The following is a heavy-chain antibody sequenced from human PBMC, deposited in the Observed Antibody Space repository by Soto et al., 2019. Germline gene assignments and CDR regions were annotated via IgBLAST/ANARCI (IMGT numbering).Heavy chain of an antibody. CDR2: ISYDGSNK. Sequence: LSLSFAASGFTFISYAMHWVRQAPGKGLEWVAVISYDGSNKYYADSVKGRFTISRDNSKNTLYLQMNSLRAEDTAVYYCASFDGMDVWGQGTTVTVSS. V-gene: IGHV3-30-3*01. CDR1: GFTFISYA. J-gene: IGHJ6*02. CDR3: ASFDGMDV.